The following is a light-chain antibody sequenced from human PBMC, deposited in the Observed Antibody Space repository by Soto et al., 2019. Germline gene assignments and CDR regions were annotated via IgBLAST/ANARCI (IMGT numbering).Light chain of an antibody. Sequence: DIQMTQSPSTLSASVGDRVTITCRASQIIGSSLAWYQQKPGKAPKLLIYDASTLRSGVPSRFSGSESGTEFTLTISSLQPVDSATYYCQHYYSYPYTFGQGTKLEIK. CDR2: DAS. V-gene: IGKV1-5*01. CDR3: QHYYSYPYT. CDR1: QIIGSS. J-gene: IGKJ2*01.